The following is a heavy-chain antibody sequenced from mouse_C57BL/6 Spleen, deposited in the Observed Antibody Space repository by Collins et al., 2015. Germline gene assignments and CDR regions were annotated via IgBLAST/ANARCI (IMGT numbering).Heavy chain of an antibody. CDR3: ARAYRYDEGYFDY. J-gene: IGHJ2*01. CDR2: IYPGDGDT. D-gene: IGHD2-14*01. V-gene: IGHV1-87*01. Sequence: QVQLQQSGAELARPGASVKLSYKASGYTFTSYWMQWVKQRPGQGLEWIGAIYPGDGDTRYAQKFKDKATLTADKSSSTAYMQLSSLASEDSAVYYCARAYRYDEGYFDYWGQGSTLTVSS. CDR1: GYTFTSYW.